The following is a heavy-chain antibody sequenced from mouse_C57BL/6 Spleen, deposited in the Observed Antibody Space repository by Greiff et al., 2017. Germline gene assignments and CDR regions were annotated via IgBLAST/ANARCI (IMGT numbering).Heavy chain of an antibody. D-gene: IGHD1-1*01. CDR2: IRNKANGYTT. CDR3: ARFSITRYFDG. Sequence: EVMLVESGGGLVQPGGSLSLSCAASGFTFTDYYMSWVRQPPGKALEWLGFIRNKANGYTTEYSASVKGRFTISRDNSQSILYLQMNALRAEDSATYYCARFSITRYFDGWGTGTTVTVSS. CDR1: GFTFTDYY. J-gene: IGHJ1*03. V-gene: IGHV7-3*01.